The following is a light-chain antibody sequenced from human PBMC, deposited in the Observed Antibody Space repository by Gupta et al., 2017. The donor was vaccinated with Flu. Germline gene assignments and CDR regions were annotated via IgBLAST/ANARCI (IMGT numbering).Light chain of an antibody. CDR2: WAS. CDR1: QSLLDSPTNKNC. V-gene: IGKV4-1*01. Sequence: SLGERATINCKSSQSLLDSPTNKNCLCWYQQKPGQPPKLLIYWASSRESGVPDRFSGSESGTDFTLTISSLQAEDVAVYYCQQDKSIPYTFGQGTKLEIK. J-gene: IGKJ2*01. CDR3: QQDKSIPYT.